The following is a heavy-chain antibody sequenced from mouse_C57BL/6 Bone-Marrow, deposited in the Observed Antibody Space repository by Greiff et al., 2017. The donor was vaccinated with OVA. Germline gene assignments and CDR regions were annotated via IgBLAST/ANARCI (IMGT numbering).Heavy chain of an antibody. V-gene: IGHV1-26*01. J-gene: IGHJ4*01. CDR3: ARRTIYYDYEIYYAMDY. Sequence: EVQLQQSGPELVKPGASVKISCKASGYTFTDYYMNWVKQSHGKSLEWIGDINPNNGGTSYNQKFKGKATLTVDKSSSTAYMELRSLTSEDSAVYYCARRTIYYDYEIYYAMDYWGQGTSVTVSS. CDR1: GYTFTDYY. D-gene: IGHD2-4*01. CDR2: INPNNGGT.